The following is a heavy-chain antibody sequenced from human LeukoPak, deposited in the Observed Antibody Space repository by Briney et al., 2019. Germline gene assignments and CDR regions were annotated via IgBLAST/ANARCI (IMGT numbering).Heavy chain of an antibody. D-gene: IGHD6-6*01. CDR2: IYTSGST. J-gene: IGHJ3*02. CDR1: GGSISSYY. V-gene: IGHV4-4*09. CDR3: ARRGRAARPNYAFDI. Sequence: SETLSLTCTVPGGSISSYYWSWIRQPPGKGLEWIGYIYTSGSTNYNPSLKSRVTISVDTSKNQFSLKLSSVTAADMAVYYCARRGRAARPNYAFDIWGQGTMVTVSS.